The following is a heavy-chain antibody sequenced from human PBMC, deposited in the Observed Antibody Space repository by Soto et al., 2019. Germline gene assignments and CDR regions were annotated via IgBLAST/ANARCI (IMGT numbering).Heavy chain of an antibody. CDR2: ISPYSGSR. D-gene: IGHD4-17*01. V-gene: IGHV1-18*04. CDR1: GYDFERFP. CDR3: AREQYEFGDLYYVDY. Sequence: QVQLVQSGGEVKRPGASVKVSCKASGYDFERFPISWVRQARGQGLEWMGLISPYSGSRYYAEKFQGRGTMTTDTATSTAYLELRSLTSDATAVYFCAREQYEFGDLYYVDYWGQGTLVTVSS. J-gene: IGHJ4*02.